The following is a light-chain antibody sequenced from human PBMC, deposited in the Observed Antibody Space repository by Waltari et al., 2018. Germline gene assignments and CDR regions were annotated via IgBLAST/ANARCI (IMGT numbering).Light chain of an antibody. V-gene: IGKV1-5*03. CDR3: QQYNSYPFT. CDR1: QRVSSG. Sequence: DIQLTRSPSTLSPSVGDGVTITCRPSQRVSSGLAWYRQKPGKAPKLLIYKASSLESGVPPTFSGSGSGTEFTLTISSLQPDDFATYYCQQYNSYPFTFGQGTTLEIK. CDR2: KAS. J-gene: IGKJ2*01.